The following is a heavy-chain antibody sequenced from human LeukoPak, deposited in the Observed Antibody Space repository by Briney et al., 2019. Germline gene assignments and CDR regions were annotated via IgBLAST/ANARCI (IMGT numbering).Heavy chain of an antibody. J-gene: IGHJ4*02. CDR2: INPNSGGT. CDR1: GYTFTGYY. V-gene: IGHV1-2*02. CDR3: ARGLLWFGELDLYYFDY. Sequence: ASVKVSCKASGYTFTGYYMHWVRQAPGQGPEWMGWINPNSGGTKYAQKFQGRVTMTRDTSISTAYMELSRLRSDDTAVYYCARGLLWFGELDLYYFDYWGQGTLVTVSS. D-gene: IGHD3-10*01.